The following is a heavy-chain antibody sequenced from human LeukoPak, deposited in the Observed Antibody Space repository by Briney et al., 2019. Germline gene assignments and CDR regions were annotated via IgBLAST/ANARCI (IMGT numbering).Heavy chain of an antibody. V-gene: IGHV1-69*01. CDR3: AGERLGYCSSTSCYNQGYYDSSGYILYAFDI. CDR1: GGTFSSYA. J-gene: IGHJ3*02. CDR2: IIPIFGTA. D-gene: IGHD2-2*02. Sequence: GASVKVSCKASGGTFSSYAISWVRQAPGQGLEWVGGIIPIFGTANYAQKFQGRVTITADESTSTAFMELSSLRSEDTAVYYCAGERLGYCSSTSCYNQGYYDSSGYILYAFDIWGQGTMVTVSS.